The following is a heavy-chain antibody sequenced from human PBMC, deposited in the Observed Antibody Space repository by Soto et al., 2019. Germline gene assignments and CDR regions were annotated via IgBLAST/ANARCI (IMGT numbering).Heavy chain of an antibody. J-gene: IGHJ5*01. CDR3: GRVVEGATRHTDPDS. CDR2: VYHNGGA. D-gene: IGHD2-21*01. CDR1: GVSIHNSHSF. V-gene: IGHV4-39*01. Sequence: TPALSITCTVSGVSIHNSHSFWAWIRHPPGKGLQFIASVYHNGGAHYNSSLKSRVTISVDTANNQVSLRMRSLTAADTAFYYCGRVVEGATRHTDPDSWGQGILVTSPQ.